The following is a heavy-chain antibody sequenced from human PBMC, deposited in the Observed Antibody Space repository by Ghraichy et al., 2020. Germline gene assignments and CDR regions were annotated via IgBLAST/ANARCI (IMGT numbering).Heavy chain of an antibody. Sequence: GESLNISCAASGFTFSDYYMSWIRQAPGKGLEWVSYISSSGSTIYYADSVKGRFTISRDNAKNSLYLQMNRLRAEDTAGYYCARDTHDFWSGYSNYYYMDVWGKGTTVTVSS. V-gene: IGHV3-11*01. J-gene: IGHJ6*03. CDR1: GFTFSDYY. CDR3: ARDTHDFWSGYSNYYYMDV. CDR2: ISSSGSTI. D-gene: IGHD3-3*01.